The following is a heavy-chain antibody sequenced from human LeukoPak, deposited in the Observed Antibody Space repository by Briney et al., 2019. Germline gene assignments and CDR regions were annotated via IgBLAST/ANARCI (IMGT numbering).Heavy chain of an antibody. CDR2: IFTSGST. CDR1: GGSISSDGSY. J-gene: IGHJ4*02. V-gene: IGHV4-61*02. CDR3: ARGSSDYPRYFDY. Sequence: SETLSLTCTVSGGSISSDGSYWSWIRQPAGKGLEWIGRIFTSGSTNYNPSLMSRVTISVDTSKNQFSLNLSSVTAADTAVYYCARGSSDYPRYFDYWGQGTLVTVSS. D-gene: IGHD3-22*01.